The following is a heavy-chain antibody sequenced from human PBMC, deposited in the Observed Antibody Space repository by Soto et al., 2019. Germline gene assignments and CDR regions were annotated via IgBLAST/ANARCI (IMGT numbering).Heavy chain of an antibody. CDR2: INTDGRTT. CDR3: ARGRSGSYGLKDC. J-gene: IGHJ4*02. CDR1: GFTFSTYW. Sequence: EVHLVESGGGLVQPGGSLRLSCAASGFTFSTYWMHWVRQAPGKGLVWVSRINTDGRTTTYADSVKGRFTISRDNAKNTVFLQMNSLRAEDTAVYYCARGRSGSYGLKDCWGQGTLVTVSS. D-gene: IGHD1-26*01. V-gene: IGHV3-74*01.